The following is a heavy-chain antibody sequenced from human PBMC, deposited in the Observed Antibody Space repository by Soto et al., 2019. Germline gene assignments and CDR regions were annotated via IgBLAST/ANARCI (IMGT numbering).Heavy chain of an antibody. J-gene: IGHJ4*02. CDR2: IDPSDSYV. D-gene: IGHD2-2*01. Sequence: PGESLKISCHSSGYSFTADCITLVLQMPGKGLEWMATIDPSDSYVYYSPSFRGHVTFSVDRSITTVYLQWNSLKASDSAMYFCTRRASSSLYHFDFWGQGALVTVSS. CDR1: GYSFTADC. CDR3: TRRASSSLYHFDF. V-gene: IGHV5-10-1*01.